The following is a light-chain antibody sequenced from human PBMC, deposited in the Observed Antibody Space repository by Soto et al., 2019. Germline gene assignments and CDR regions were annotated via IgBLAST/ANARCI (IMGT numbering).Light chain of an antibody. CDR2: EVT. CDR3: SSFTSRDTLV. CDR1: SSDIGGYDF. Sequence: QSALTQPASVSGSPGQSITISCTGTSSDIGGYDFVSWYQQHPAKAPRLIISEVTNRPSGVSSRFSGSKSGNTASLTISGLQAEDEADYFCSSFTSRDTLVFGGGTKLTVL. V-gene: IGLV2-14*01. J-gene: IGLJ3*02.